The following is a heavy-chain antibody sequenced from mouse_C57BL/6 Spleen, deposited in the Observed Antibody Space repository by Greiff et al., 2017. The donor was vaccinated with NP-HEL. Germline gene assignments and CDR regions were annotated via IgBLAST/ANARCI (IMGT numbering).Heavy chain of an antibody. CDR1: GYAFTNYL. V-gene: IGHV1-54*01. CDR2: INPGSGGT. CDR3: AVTTVVAPGFAY. D-gene: IGHD1-1*01. Sequence: VQLQQSGAELVRPGTSVKVSCKASGYAFTNYLIEWVKQRPGQGLEWIGVINPGSGGTNYNEKFKGKATLTADKSSSTAYMQPSSLTSEDSAVYFGAVTTVVAPGFAYWGQGTLVTVSA. J-gene: IGHJ3*01.